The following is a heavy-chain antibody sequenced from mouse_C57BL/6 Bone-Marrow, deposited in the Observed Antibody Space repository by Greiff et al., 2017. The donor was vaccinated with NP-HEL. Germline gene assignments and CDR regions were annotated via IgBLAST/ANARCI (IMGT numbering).Heavy chain of an antibody. CDR1: GYSITSGYY. D-gene: IGHD2-1*01. CDR3: ARTTGNLAY. V-gene: IGHV3-6*01. Sequence: EVQLQESGPGLVKPSQSLSLTCSVTGYSITSGYYWNWIRQFPGNKLEWMGYISYDGSNNYNPSLKNRISITRDTSKNQFFLKLNSVTTEDTATYYCARTTGNLAYWGQGTLVTVSA. J-gene: IGHJ3*01. CDR2: ISYDGSN.